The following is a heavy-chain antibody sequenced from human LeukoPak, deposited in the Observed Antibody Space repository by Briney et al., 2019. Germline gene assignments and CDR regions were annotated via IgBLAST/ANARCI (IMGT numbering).Heavy chain of an antibody. V-gene: IGHV3-23*01. CDR1: GFTFSTYS. CDR3: AKGRTLVGGSTRSYDY. Sequence: PGGSLRLSCAASGFTFSTYSMSWVRQAPGKGLEWVSVISGGGGERFYADSVKGRFTISRDNSKNASYLQMNSLRVEDTAVYYCAKGRTLVGGSTRSYDYWGQGTLVTVSS. J-gene: IGHJ4*02. D-gene: IGHD1-26*01. CDR2: ISGGGGER.